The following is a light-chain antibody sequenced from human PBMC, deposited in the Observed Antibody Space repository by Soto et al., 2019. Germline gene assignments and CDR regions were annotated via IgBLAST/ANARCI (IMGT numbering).Light chain of an antibody. CDR1: SDNY. V-gene: IGLV2-14*01. J-gene: IGLJ1*01. CDR2: GVT. CDR3: SSYTNSRTLL. Sequence: QSVLTQPASVSGSPGQSITISCTGTSDNYVSWYQRHPGKVPKLMIYGVTNRPSGVSDRFSGSKSGNTASLTISGLQTEDEADYYCSSYTNSRTLLFGAGTKLTVL.